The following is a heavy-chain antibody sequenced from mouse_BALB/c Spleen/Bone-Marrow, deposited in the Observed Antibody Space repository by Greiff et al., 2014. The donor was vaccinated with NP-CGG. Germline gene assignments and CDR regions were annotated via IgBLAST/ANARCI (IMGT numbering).Heavy chain of an antibody. Sequence: LVESGAELVKPGASVKLSCKASGYTFTSYYMYWVKQRPGQGLEWIGEINPSNGGTNFNEKFKSKATLTVDKSSSTAYMQLSSLTFEYSAIYYCTRPYYGYVGYAYWGQGTQVTVSA. D-gene: IGHD1-2*01. J-gene: IGHJ3*01. V-gene: IGHV1S81*02. CDR1: GYTFTSYY. CDR3: TRPYYGYVGYAY. CDR2: INPSNGGT.